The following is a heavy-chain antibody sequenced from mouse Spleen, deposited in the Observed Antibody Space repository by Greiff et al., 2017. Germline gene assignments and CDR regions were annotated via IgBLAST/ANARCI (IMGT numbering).Heavy chain of an antibody. Sequence: VKLMESGAELVRPGASVTLSCKASGYTFTDYEMHWVKQTPVHGLEWIGAIDPETGGTAYNQKFKGKAILTADKSSSTAYMELRSLTSEDSAVYYCTIDSSGSSYWGQGTTLTVSS. CDR1: GYTFTDYE. CDR3: TIDSSGSSY. D-gene: IGHD3-2*01. J-gene: IGHJ2*01. CDR2: IDPETGGT. V-gene: IGHV1-15*01.